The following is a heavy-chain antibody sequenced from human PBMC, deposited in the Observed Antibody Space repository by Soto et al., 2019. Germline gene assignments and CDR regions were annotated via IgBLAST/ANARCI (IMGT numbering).Heavy chain of an antibody. J-gene: IGHJ4*02. CDR2: IKQDGSEK. CDR3: ARDVPYYYDSSGYSWDY. CDR1: GFTFSSYW. D-gene: IGHD3-22*01. Sequence: GGSLRLSCAASGFTFSSYWMSWVRQAPGKGLEWVANIKQDGSEKYYVDSVKGRFTISRDNAKNSLYLQMNSLRAEDTAVYYCARDVPYYYDSSGYSWDYWGQGTLVTVSS. V-gene: IGHV3-7*01.